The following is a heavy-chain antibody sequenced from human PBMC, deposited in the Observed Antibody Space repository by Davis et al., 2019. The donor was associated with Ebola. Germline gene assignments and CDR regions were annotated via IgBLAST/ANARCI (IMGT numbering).Heavy chain of an antibody. D-gene: IGHD3-16*02. CDR3: ATLGELSYYYYYGMDV. CDR1: GYSFTDDG. J-gene: IGHJ6*02. CDR2: ISAYNGNT. Sequence: ASVKVSCKASGYSFTDDGISWVRQAPGQGLEWMGWISAYNGNTNYAQKLQGRVTMTTDTSTSTAYMELRSLRSDDTAVYYCATLGELSYYYYYGMDVWGQGTTVTVSS. V-gene: IGHV1-18*01.